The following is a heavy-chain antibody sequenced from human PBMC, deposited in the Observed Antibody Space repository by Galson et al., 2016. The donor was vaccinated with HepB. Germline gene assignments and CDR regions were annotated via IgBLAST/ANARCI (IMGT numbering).Heavy chain of an antibody. J-gene: IGHJ4*02. D-gene: IGHD3-10*01. V-gene: IGHV3-30*04. Sequence: SLRLSCAGSGFLFSKYAIHWVRQAPGKGLEWVATLSYDGSQEYYADSVKGRFTLSRDNSKNILHLQMNSLRVEDTAVYYCARDGELQWFGELSHWGQGALVTVSS. CDR2: LSYDGSQE. CDR1: GFLFSKYA. CDR3: ARDGELQWFGELSH.